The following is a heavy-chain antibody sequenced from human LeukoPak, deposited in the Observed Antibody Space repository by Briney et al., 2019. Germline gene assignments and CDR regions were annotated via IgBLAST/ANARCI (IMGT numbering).Heavy chain of an antibody. Sequence: SETLSLTCTVSGGSISSYYWSWIRQPPGKGLEWIGYIYYSGSTNYNPSLKSRLTISVDTSKNQFSLKLSSVTAADTAVYYCARPRGIAAAGWIYWGQGTLVTVSS. J-gene: IGHJ4*02. CDR3: ARPRGIAAAGWIY. V-gene: IGHV4-59*12. CDR2: IYYSGST. D-gene: IGHD6-13*01. CDR1: GGSISSYY.